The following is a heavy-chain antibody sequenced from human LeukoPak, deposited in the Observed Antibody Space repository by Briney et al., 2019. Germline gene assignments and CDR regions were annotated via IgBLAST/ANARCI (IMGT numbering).Heavy chain of an antibody. CDR1: GYAFTAYH. V-gene: IGHV1-2*06. D-gene: IGHD1-26*01. J-gene: IGHJ3*02. Sequence: ASVKVSCKASGYAFTAYHIHWVRQAPGQGLEWMGRINPNSGGTNYAQKFQGRVTMTRDTSISTVDMKLSRLRSDDTAVYYCARANSENAFDIWGQGTMVTVSS. CDR2: INPNSGGT. CDR3: ARANSENAFDI.